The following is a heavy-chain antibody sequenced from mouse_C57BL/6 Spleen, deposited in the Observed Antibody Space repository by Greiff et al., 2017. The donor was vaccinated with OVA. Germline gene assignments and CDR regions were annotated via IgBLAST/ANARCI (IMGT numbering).Heavy chain of an antibody. CDR1: GYTFTSYW. Sequence: QVQLQQPGAELVKPGASVKLSCKASGYTFTSYWMQWVKQRPGQGLEWIGEIDPSDSYTNYKQKFKGKATLTVDTSSSTAYMQLSSLTSEDSAVYYCARGGMITTPYYFDYWGQGTTLTVSS. V-gene: IGHV1-50*01. D-gene: IGHD2-4*01. CDR3: ARGGMITTPYYFDY. J-gene: IGHJ2*01. CDR2: IDPSDSYT.